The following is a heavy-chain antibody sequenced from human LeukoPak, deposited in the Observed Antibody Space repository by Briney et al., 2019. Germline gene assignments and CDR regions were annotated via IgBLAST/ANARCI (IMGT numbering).Heavy chain of an antibody. D-gene: IGHD6-6*01. CDR2: INHSGST. V-gene: IGHV4-34*01. J-gene: IGHJ4*02. Sequence: SETLSLTCAVYGGSFSGYYWSWIRQPPGKGLEWIGEINHSGSTNYNPSLKSRVTISVDTSKNQFSLKLSSVTAADTAVYYCARGIAAYDYWGQGTLVTVSS. CDR1: GGSFSGYY. CDR3: ARGIAAYDY.